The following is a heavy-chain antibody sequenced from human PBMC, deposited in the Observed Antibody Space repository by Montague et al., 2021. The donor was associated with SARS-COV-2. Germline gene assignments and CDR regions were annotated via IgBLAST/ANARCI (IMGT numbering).Heavy chain of an antibody. CDR3: ARGRQWLVPFDY. V-gene: IGHV4-39*07. J-gene: IGHJ4*02. CDR1: GDSISHSSYC. Sequence: SETLSLTCTVSGDSISHSSYCWCWILQPPGSVLGCVGSIYNSGSSYYNPSLKSRVTISVDTSKNQVSLKLNSVTAADTAVYYCARGRQWLVPFDYWGQGTLVTVSS. D-gene: IGHD6-19*01. CDR2: IYNSGSS.